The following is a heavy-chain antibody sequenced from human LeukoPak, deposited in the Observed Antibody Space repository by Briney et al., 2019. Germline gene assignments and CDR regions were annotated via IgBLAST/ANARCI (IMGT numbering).Heavy chain of an antibody. J-gene: IGHJ4*02. D-gene: IGHD5-24*01. Sequence: PGGSLRLSCAASGFTFSSYAMSWVRQAPGKGLEWVSVISNSGGSTYYADSVKGRFTISRDNSRNTLSLQMNTLRAEDTAVYYCAKQEMATVRGFDYWGQGALVTVSS. CDR1: GFTFSSYA. CDR2: ISNSGGST. V-gene: IGHV3-23*01. CDR3: AKQEMATVRGFDY.